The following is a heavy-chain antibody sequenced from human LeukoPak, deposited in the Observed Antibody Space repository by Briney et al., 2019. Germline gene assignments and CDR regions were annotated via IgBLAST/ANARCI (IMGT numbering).Heavy chain of an antibody. CDR3: AKGRGYCSGGSCYSDY. CDR1: GFTFSNYG. Sequence: PGGSLRLSCAASGFTFSNYGTSWVRQAPGKGLEWVSTITGIVNSTFYADSVKGRFTISRDHSKNTLYLQMNSLRAEDTAVYYCAKGRGYCSGGSCYSDYWGQGTLVTVSS. CDR2: ITGIVNST. V-gene: IGHV3-23*01. D-gene: IGHD2-15*01. J-gene: IGHJ4*02.